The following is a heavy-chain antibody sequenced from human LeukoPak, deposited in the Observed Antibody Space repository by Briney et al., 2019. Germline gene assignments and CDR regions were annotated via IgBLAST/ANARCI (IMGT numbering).Heavy chain of an antibody. CDR2: ISAYNGNT. D-gene: IGHD3-10*01. CDR1: GYTFTSYG. J-gene: IGHJ6*02. CDR3: ASPGGSGSYYYGMDV. Sequence: GASVKVSCKASGYTFTSYGISWVRQAPGQGLEWMGWISAYNGNTNYAQKLQGRVTMTTDTSTSTAYMELRSLRSDDTAVYYCASPGGSGSYYYGMDVWGQGTTVTVSS. V-gene: IGHV1-18*01.